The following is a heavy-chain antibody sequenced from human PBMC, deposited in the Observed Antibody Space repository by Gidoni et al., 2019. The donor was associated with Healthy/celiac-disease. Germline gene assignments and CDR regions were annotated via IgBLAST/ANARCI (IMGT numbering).Heavy chain of an antibody. CDR1: GFTFSSYS. J-gene: IGHJ4*02. D-gene: IGHD3-16*01. Sequence: EVQLVESGGGLVKPGGSLRLSCAASGFTFSSYSMNWVRQAPGKGLEWVSSISSSSSYIYYADSVKGRFTISRDNAKNSLYLQMNSLRAEDTAVYYCARGWGLLGELNYWGQGTLVTVSS. CDR3: ARGWGLLGELNY. V-gene: IGHV3-21*01. CDR2: ISSSSSYI.